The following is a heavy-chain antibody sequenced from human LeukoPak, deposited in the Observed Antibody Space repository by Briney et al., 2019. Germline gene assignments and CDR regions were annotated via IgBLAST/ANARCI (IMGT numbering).Heavy chain of an antibody. V-gene: IGHV4-39*07. CDR1: GGSISSSSYY. Sequence: PSETLSLTCTVSGGSISSSSYYWGWIRQPPGKGLEWIGSIYYSGSTYYNPSLKSRVTISVDTSKNQFSLKLSSVAAADTAVYYCARDPRKWLRYDMGSGEFDYWGQGTLVTVSS. CDR2: IYYSGST. CDR3: ARDPRKWLRYDMGSGEFDY. D-gene: IGHD5-12*01. J-gene: IGHJ4*02.